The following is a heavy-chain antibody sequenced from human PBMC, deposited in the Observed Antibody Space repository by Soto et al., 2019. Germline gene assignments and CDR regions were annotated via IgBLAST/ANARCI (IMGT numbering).Heavy chain of an antibody. Sequence: QVHLVESGGGVVQPGRSLRLSCAASGFSFSSYDMHWVRQAPGKGLEWVAMISYDGSDKYFSDSVKGRLTISRDNSKNTVYLEMNSLRTKETAAYYCAKGVPNPTQHAFDIWGQGTMVTVSS. V-gene: IGHV3-30*18. J-gene: IGHJ3*02. CDR2: ISYDGSDK. D-gene: IGHD7-27*01. CDR1: GFSFSSYD. CDR3: AKGVPNPTQHAFDI.